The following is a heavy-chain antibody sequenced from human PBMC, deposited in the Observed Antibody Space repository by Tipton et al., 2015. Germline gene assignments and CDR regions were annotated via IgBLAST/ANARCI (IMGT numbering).Heavy chain of an antibody. J-gene: IGHJ6*02. CDR3: AKDLDNSGWSPYYYHYYGMDV. V-gene: IGHV3-74*01. D-gene: IGHD6-19*01. CDR2: INTDGSTT. CDR1: GFTFSSYW. Sequence: GSLRLSCAASGFTFSSYWMHWVRQAPGKGLVWVSCINTDGSTTTYADSVKGRFTISRDNAKNTLYLQMNSLRAEDTAVYYCAKDLDNSGWSPYYYHYYGMDVWGQGTTVTVSS.